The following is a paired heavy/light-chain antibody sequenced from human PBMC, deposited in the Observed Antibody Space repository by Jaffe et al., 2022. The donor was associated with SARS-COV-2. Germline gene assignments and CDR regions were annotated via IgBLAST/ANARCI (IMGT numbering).Heavy chain of an antibody. J-gene: IGHJ5*01. Sequence: QVQLVQSGAEVQKPGASVKVSCKASGYTFTSHGISWVRQAPGQGLEWIGWIIPYNGNTNYAQKFQGRVTMTTDTSTSTAYMELRSLRSDDTAVYYCGREDCTTTTCYASGWFDSWGQGTLVTVSS. CDR2: IIPYNGNT. D-gene: IGHD2-2*01. CDR3: GREDCTTTTCYASGWFDS. CDR1: GYTFTSHG. V-gene: IGHV1-18*01.
Light chain of an antibody. V-gene: IGKV1-39*01. Sequence: DIQMTQSPSSLSASVGDRVTITCRASQSISRYLNWYQQKAGRAPKLLIYGASSLQSGVPSRFSGSASGTDFTLSISSLQPEDFGTYYCQQSYGSPYTFGQGTNLEIK. J-gene: IGKJ2*01. CDR2: GAS. CDR3: QQSYGSPYT. CDR1: QSISRY.